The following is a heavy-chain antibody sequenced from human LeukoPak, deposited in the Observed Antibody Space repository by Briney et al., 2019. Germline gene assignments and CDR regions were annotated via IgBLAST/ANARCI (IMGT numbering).Heavy chain of an antibody. V-gene: IGHV1-8*03. CDR1: GYSFTNYD. Sequence: GSVKVSCKASGYSFTNYDINWVRQATGQGLEWMGWMNPKSGDTGYSQKFQGRVFITRDTSINTAYMELSSLGSDDTAVYYCATGGYYYYYYMDVWGKGTTVTISS. J-gene: IGHJ6*03. CDR3: ATGGYYYYYYMDV. D-gene: IGHD1-14*01. CDR2: MNPKSGDT.